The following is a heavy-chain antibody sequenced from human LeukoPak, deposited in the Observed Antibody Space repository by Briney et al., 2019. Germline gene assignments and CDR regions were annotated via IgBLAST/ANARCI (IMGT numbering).Heavy chain of an antibody. V-gene: IGHV3-23*01. CDR1: GFTFSSYA. D-gene: IGHD3-22*01. CDR3: AKDQGHYYDSSGDYYDNGMDV. CDR2: ISGSGGST. J-gene: IGHJ6*02. Sequence: GGSLRLSCAASGFTFSSYAMSWVRQAPGKRLEWASAISGSGGSTYYADSVKGRFTISRDNSKNTLYLQMNSLRAEDTAVYYCAKDQGHYYDSSGDYYDNGMDVWGQGTTVTVSS.